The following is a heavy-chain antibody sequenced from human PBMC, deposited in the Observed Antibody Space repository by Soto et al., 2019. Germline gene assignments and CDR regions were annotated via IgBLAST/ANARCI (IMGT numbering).Heavy chain of an antibody. Sequence: GGSLRLSCAASGFTFSSYAMSWVRQAPGKGLEWVSAISGSGGSTYYADSVKGRFTISRDNSKNTLYLQMNSLRAEGTAVYYCAKGSQYQLPDSARSAYYYYYYMDDWGKGTTVTVSS. J-gene: IGHJ6*03. CDR1: GFTFSSYA. V-gene: IGHV3-23*01. CDR2: ISGSGGST. CDR3: AKGSQYQLPDSARSAYYYYYYMDD. D-gene: IGHD2-2*01.